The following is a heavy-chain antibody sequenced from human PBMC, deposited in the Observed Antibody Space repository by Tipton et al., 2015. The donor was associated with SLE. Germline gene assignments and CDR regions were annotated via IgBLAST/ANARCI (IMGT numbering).Heavy chain of an antibody. Sequence: SLTCTVSGGSLSSSYHYWGWIRQPPGKGLEWIGSIYYSGSTYYNPSLKSRVTISVDTSKNQFSLKLNSVTAADTAMYYCAREGGYPPYSFDYWGQGTLVTVSS. CDR2: IYYSGST. CDR1: GGSLSSSYHY. D-gene: IGHD5-12*01. CDR3: AREGGYPPYSFDY. V-gene: IGHV4-39*07. J-gene: IGHJ4*02.